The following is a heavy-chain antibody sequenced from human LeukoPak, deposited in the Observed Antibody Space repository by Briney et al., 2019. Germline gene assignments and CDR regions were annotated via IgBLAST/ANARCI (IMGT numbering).Heavy chain of an antibody. V-gene: IGHV3-21*01. Sequence: PGGSLRLSCVASGFTFSSYSMNWVRQAPGKGLEWVSSISSSSSYIYYADSVKGRFTISRDSAKNSLYLQMNSLRAEDTAVYYCARDPGTLVRGSRRGYDSNYYYMDVWGKGTTVTISS. CDR2: ISSSSSYI. D-gene: IGHD3-10*01. CDR3: ARDPGTLVRGSRRGYDSNYYYMDV. J-gene: IGHJ6*03. CDR1: GFTFSSYS.